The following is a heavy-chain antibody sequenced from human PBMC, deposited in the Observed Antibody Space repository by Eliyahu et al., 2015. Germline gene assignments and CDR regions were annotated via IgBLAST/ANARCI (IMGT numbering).Heavy chain of an antibody. CDR1: XFXFSSYA. V-gene: IGHV3-23*01. Sequence: EVQLLESGGAXVQPGGSLXLSCXAXXFXFSSYAMSWVRQAPGKGLEWVSAISGSGGSTYYADSVKGRFTISRDNSKNTLYLQMNSLRAEDTAVYYCAKIGWEGGNWFDPWGQGTLVTVSS. D-gene: IGHD1-26*01. J-gene: IGHJ5*02. CDR3: AKIGWEGGNWFDP. CDR2: ISGSGGST.